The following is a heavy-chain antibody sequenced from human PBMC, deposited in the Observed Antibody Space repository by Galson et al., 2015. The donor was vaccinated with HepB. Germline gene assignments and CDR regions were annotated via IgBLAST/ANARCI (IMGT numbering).Heavy chain of an antibody. J-gene: IGHJ4*02. CDR2: INPSGGST. CDR3: ARDVFFSRGSGSSVNY. Sequence: SVKVSCKASGYTLTSYYMHWVRQAPGQGLEWMGIINPSGGSTSYAQEFPGRVTMTRDTSTSTVYMELSSLRSEDTAVYYCARDVFFSRGSGSSVNYWGQGTLVTVSS. V-gene: IGHV1-46*03. CDR1: GYTLTSYY. D-gene: IGHD3-10*01.